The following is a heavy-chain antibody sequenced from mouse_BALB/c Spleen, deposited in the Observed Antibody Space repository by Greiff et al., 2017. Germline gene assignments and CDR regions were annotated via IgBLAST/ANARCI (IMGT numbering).Heavy chain of an antibody. CDR2: INPSSGYT. V-gene: IGHV1-4*02. CDR1: GFNIKDTY. Sequence: QVQLKQSGAELVKPGASVKLSCTASGFNIKDTYLHWVKQRPGQGLEWIGYINPSSGYTEYNQKFKYKTTLTADKSSSTAYMQLSSLTSEDSAVYDCARSYDGNSAWFGYWGQGTLVTGCA. CDR3: ARSYDGNSAWFGY. J-gene: IGHJ3*01. D-gene: IGHD2-1*01.